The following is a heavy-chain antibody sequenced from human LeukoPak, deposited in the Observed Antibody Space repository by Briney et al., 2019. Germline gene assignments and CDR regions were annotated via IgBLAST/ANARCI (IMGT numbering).Heavy chain of an antibody. CDR2: ISYDGSNK. CDR3: VKDLGGSGSYQYYFDY. D-gene: IGHD3-10*01. V-gene: IGHV3-30*18. J-gene: IGHJ4*02. Sequence: GGSLRLSCAASGFTFSSYDMHWVRQAPGKGLEWVAVISYDGSNKYNADSVKGRFTISRDDSKNTLYLQMSSLRAEDTAVYYCVKDLGGSGSYQYYFDYWGQGTLVTVSS. CDR1: GFTFSSYD.